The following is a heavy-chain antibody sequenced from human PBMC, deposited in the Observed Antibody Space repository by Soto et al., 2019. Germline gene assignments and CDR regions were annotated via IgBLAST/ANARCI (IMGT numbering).Heavy chain of an antibody. J-gene: IGHJ6*02. Sequence: PGGSVRLSCAASGVSFSDYYMSWIRQAPGKGLEWVSYISSSSSTIYYADSVKGRFTISRDNAKNSLYLQMNSLRAEDTAVYYCARDSPITMIVVVITVGAYGMDVWGQGTTVTVSS. V-gene: IGHV3-11*04. CDR3: ARDSPITMIVVVITVGAYGMDV. CDR2: ISSSSSTI. CDR1: GVSFSDYY. D-gene: IGHD3-22*01.